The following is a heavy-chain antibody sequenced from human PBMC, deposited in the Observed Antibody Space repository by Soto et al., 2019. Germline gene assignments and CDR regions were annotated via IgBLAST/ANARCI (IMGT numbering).Heavy chain of an antibody. J-gene: IGHJ4*02. CDR3: ARYRRTAAAGYTLDF. CDR2: VYNSEST. Sequence: SETLSLTCTVSGGSISSNYWTWIRQPPGKGLEWIGYVYNSESTNYNPSLKSRVTISEDTSKNQFSLKVNSVTAADTAVYYCARYRRTAAAGYTLDFWGQGILVTV. CDR1: GGSISSNY. V-gene: IGHV4-59*01. D-gene: IGHD6-13*01.